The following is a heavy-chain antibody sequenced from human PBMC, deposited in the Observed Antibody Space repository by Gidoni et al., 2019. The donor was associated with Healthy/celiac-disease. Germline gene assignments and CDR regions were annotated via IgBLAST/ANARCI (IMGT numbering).Heavy chain of an antibody. D-gene: IGHD5-12*01. CDR2: IIPIFGTA. Sequence: QVQLVQSGAEVKKPGSSVTVSCKASGGTFSSYAISWVRQAPGQGLEWMGGIIPIFGTANYAQKCQGRVTITADESTSTAYMELSSLRSEDTAVYYCARAPKLGDGYTLRGGDDAFDIWGQGTMVTVSS. V-gene: IGHV1-69*01. J-gene: IGHJ3*02. CDR3: ARAPKLGDGYTLRGGDDAFDI. CDR1: GGTFSSYA.